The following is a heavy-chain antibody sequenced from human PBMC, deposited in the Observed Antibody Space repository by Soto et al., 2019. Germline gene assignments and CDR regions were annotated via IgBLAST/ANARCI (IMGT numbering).Heavy chain of an antibody. D-gene: IGHD3-3*01. CDR2: IIPIFGTA. J-gene: IGHJ6*02. V-gene: IGHV1-69*13. CDR1: GGTFSSYA. CDR3: ARVGYDFWSGYYGDYYYGMDV. Sequence: SGKVSCKASGGTFSSYAISWVRQAPGQGLEWMGGIIPIFGTANYAQKFQGRVTITADESTSTAYMELSSLRSEDTAVYYCARVGYDFWSGYYGDYYYGMDVWGQGTTVTVSS.